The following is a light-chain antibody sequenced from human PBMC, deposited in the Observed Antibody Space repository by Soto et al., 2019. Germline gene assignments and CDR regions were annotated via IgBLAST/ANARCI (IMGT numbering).Light chain of an antibody. CDR2: GAS. J-gene: IGKJ1*01. V-gene: IGKV3-20*01. CDR3: QQYVRSLWT. Sequence: IVLTPFSSALSLSPGERATPSCRASQSVSNNYLAWYQQKPGQAPRLLTYGASSRATGIPDRFSGSGSGTDFTLTISRLEPEDFAVYYCQQYVRSLWTFGQGTKVDIK. CDR1: QSVSNNY.